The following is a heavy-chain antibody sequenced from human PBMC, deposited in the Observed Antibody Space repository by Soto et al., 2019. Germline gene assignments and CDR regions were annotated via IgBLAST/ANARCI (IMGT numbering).Heavy chain of an antibody. Sequence: QITLKESGPTLVKPTQTLTLTCTFSGFSLSTSGVGVGWIRQPPGKALEWVTLIYWDDDKRYSPPLKSRITITKDTSKSQVVLTMSNMDPVDTGTYYCARHIPSGYNDAFDIWGQGTMVTVSS. CDR1: GFSLSTSGVG. D-gene: IGHD3-9*01. J-gene: IGHJ3*02. CDR2: IYWDDDK. CDR3: ARHIPSGYNDAFDI. V-gene: IGHV2-5*02.